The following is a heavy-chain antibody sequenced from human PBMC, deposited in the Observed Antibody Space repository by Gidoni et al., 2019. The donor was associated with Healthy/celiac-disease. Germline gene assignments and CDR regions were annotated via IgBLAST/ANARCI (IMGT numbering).Heavy chain of an antibody. CDR1: GFTFTSSA. CDR2: IVVGSGKT. Sequence: QMRLVQSGPEVKKPGTSVKVSCKASGFTFTSSALQWVRQARGQRLEWIGWIVVGSGKTNYAQKFQERVTISGDMSTSTAYMELSSLRSEDTAVYYCASHGELRAFEIWGQGTMVTVSS. CDR3: ASHGELRAFEI. D-gene: IGHD1-26*01. V-gene: IGHV1-58*01. J-gene: IGHJ3*02.